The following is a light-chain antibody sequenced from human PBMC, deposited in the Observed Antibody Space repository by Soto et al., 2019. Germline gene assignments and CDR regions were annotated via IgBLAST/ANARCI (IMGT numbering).Light chain of an antibody. CDR3: CSYRSSSTVV. J-gene: IGLJ2*01. V-gene: IGLV2-14*01. CDR2: DVS. Sequence: QSALTQPASVSGSPGQWITISCTGTSSDVGGYNYVSWYQQHPGTAPKLMIYDVSNRPSGVPNRFSGSKSGNTASLTIPGLEEDEEDYYYCCSYRSSSTVVFGGGTKLTVL. CDR1: SSDVGGYNY.